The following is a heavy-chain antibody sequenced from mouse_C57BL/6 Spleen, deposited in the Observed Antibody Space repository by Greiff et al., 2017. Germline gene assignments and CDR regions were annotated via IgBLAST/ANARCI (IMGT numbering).Heavy chain of an antibody. Sequence: QVQLQQSGAELMKPGASVKLSCKATGYTFTGYWMHWVKQRPGQGLEWIGRIHPSDSDTNYNQKFKGKATLTVDKSASTAYMQLSSLTSEDSAVYYCAIGTYYSNYVWYFDVWGTGTTVTVSS. CDR2: IHPSDSDT. CDR3: AIGTYYSNYVWYFDV. D-gene: IGHD2-5*01. V-gene: IGHV1-74*01. J-gene: IGHJ1*03. CDR1: GYTFTGYW.